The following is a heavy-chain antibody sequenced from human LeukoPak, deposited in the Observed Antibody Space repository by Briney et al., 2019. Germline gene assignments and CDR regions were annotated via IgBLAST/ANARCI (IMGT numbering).Heavy chain of an antibody. CDR3: ARCGKHYCDWLFDY. V-gene: IGHV3-48*03. Sequence: GGSLRLSCAASGFTFSSYEVNWVRQAPGEGLEWVSYISSSGSTIYYAASVKGRFTISWDNAKKSLYLQMNSLRAEDTTAYYCARCGKHYCDWLFDYWGQGTLVTVSS. J-gene: IGHJ4*02. D-gene: IGHD3-9*01. CDR2: ISSSGSTI. CDR1: GFTFSSYE.